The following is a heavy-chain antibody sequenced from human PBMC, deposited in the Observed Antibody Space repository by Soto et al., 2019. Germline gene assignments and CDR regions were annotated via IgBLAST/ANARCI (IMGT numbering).Heavy chain of an antibody. J-gene: IGHJ4*02. CDR1: GFTFSGSA. Sequence: EVQLVESGGGLVQPGGSLKLSCAASGFTFSGSAMHWVRQVSGKGLEWVGRIRSKTKSYATAYAASVTGRFTISRDDSKNMAYLQMNSLNTEDTAVYYCTHSGYCSGGSCFGYWGQGTLVTVSS. D-gene: IGHD2-15*01. V-gene: IGHV3-73*01. CDR2: IRSKTKSYAT. CDR3: THSGYCSGGSCFGY.